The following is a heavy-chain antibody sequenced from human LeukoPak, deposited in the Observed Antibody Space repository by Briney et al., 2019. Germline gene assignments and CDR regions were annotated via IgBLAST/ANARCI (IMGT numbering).Heavy chain of an antibody. CDR2: INHSGST. Sequence: KPSETLSLTCAVYGGFFSGYYWSWIRQPPGKGLEWIGEINHSGSTNYNPSLKSRVTISVDTSKNQFSLKLSSVTAADTAVYYCARVYSSTSCFDVWGQGTTVTVSS. CDR3: ARVYSSTSCFDV. CDR1: GGFFSGYY. V-gene: IGHV4-34*01. J-gene: IGHJ6*02. D-gene: IGHD2-2*01.